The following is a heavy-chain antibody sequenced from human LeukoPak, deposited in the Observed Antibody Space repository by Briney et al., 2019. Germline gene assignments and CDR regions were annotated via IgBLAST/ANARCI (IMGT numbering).Heavy chain of an antibody. CDR2: IYYSGST. V-gene: IGHV4-59*12. J-gene: IGHJ4*02. CDR1: GGSISSYY. Sequence: SETLSLTCTVSGGSISSYYWSWIRQPPGKGLEWIGYIYYSGSTNYNPSLKSRVTISVDTSKNQFSLKLSSVTAADTAVYYCAREAGLLWFGEANFDYWGQGTLVTVSS. D-gene: IGHD3-10*01. CDR3: AREAGLLWFGEANFDY.